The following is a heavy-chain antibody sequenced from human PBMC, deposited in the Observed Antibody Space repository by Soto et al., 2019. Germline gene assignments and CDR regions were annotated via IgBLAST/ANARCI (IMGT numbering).Heavy chain of an antibody. J-gene: IGHJ4*02. V-gene: IGHV1-69*19. CDR1: GGTFNTYA. Sequence: QVKLVQSGAEMKKPGSSVKVSCQSSGGTFNTYAMNWVRQAPGQGPEWMGDISPMFGAANYAPKFQGRVTITADEATGTTYMQLSSLTSEDTALYFCATEVQVHTPACGCWGQGTLVTVSS. CDR3: ATEVQVHTPACGC. CDR2: ISPMFGAA. D-gene: IGHD6-19*01.